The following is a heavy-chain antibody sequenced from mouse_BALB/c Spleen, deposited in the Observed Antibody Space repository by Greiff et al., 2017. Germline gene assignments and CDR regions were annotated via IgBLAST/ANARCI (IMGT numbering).Heavy chain of an antibody. D-gene: IGHD2-4*01. CDR3: ERESYDYVGFAY. Sequence: EVQLVESGGGLVKPGGSLKLSCAASGFTFSDYYMYWVRQTPEKRLEWVATISDGGSYTYYPDSVKGRFTISRDNAKNNLYLQMSSLKSEDTAMYYCERESYDYVGFAYWGQGTLVTVSA. V-gene: IGHV5-4*02. CDR1: GFTFSDYY. J-gene: IGHJ3*01. CDR2: ISDGGSYT.